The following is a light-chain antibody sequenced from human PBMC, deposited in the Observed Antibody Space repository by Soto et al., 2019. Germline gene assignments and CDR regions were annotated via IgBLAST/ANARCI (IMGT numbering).Light chain of an antibody. Sequence: EIVLTQSPGTLSLSPWERATLSCRASQSVSSNYLAWYQQKPGQAPRLLIYAASSRATGIPDRFSGSGSGTDFTLTISRLEPEDIAVYYCQHYGRSAYTFGQGTTLEIK. CDR3: QHYGRSAYT. CDR1: QSVSSNY. V-gene: IGKV3-20*01. J-gene: IGKJ2*01. CDR2: AAS.